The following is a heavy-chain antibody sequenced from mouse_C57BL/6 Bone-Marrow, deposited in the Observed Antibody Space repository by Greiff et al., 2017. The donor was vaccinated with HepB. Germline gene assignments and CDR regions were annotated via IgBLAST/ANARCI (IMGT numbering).Heavy chain of an antibody. CDR3: ARRRGGYGYDGFDY. D-gene: IGHD2-2*01. CDR1: GYSFSSSW. V-gene: IGHV1-82*01. CDR2: IYPGDGDT. J-gene: IGHJ2*01. Sequence: QVQLQQSGPELVKPGASVKISCKASGYSFSSSWMNWVKQRPGKGLEWIGRIYPGDGDTNYNGKFKGKATLTADKSSSTAYMQLSSLTSEDSAVYFCARRRGGYGYDGFDYWGQGTTLTVSS.